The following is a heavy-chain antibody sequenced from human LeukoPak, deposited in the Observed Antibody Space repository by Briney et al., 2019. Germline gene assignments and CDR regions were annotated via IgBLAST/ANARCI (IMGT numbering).Heavy chain of an antibody. CDR3: ARGLRSKHWYQLRGYNWFDP. D-gene: IGHD2-2*01. CDR1: GYSISSGYY. CDR2: IYHSGST. V-gene: IGHV4-38-2*01. Sequence: SETLSLTCAVSGYSISSGYYWGWIRQPPGKGLEWIGSIYHSGSTYYNPSLKSRVTISVDTSKNQFSLKLSSVTAADTAVYYCARGLRSKHWYQLRGYNWFDPWGQGTLVTVSS. J-gene: IGHJ5*02.